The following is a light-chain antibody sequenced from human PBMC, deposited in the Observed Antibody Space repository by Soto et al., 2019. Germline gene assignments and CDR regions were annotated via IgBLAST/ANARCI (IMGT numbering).Light chain of an antibody. CDR3: LQDINYPWT. J-gene: IGKJ1*01. Sequence: DIQMTQSPSTLSASVGDRVTITCGASQGISSYLAWYQQKPGKAPNLLIYAASTLQSGVPSRFSGSGSGTDFTLAISSLQPEDSATYYCLQDINYPWTFGQGTMV. CDR1: QGISSY. V-gene: IGKV1-9*01. CDR2: AAS.